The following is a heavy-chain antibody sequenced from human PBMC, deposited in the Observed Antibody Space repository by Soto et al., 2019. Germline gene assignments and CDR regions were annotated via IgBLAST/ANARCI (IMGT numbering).Heavy chain of an antibody. V-gene: IGHV3-23*01. CDR3: XXXXDDIGMVDAFEI. CDR1: GFTLSNYA. J-gene: IGHJ3*02. D-gene: IGHD2-15*01. Sequence: EMQLLESGGDLVQPGGSLRLSCAASGFTLSNYAMTWVRQAPGKGLEYISAISGSGVTTYYADSMKGRFTISRDNSKXXXXXXXXXXXXXXXXXXXXXXXXDDIGMVDAFEIWGQGTMVTVSS. CDR2: ISGSGVTT.